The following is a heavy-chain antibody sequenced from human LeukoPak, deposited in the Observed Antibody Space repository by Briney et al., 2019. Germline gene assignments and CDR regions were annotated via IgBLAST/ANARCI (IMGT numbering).Heavy chain of an antibody. V-gene: IGHV1-8*01. CDR3: ACYGYSYGYYYGMDV. Sequence: GASVKVSCKASGYTFTSYDINWARQATGQGLEWMGWMNPNSGNTGYAQKFQGRVTMTRNTSTSTAYMELSSLRSEDTAVYYCACYGYSYGYYYGMDVWGQGTTVTVSS. CDR2: MNPNSGNT. D-gene: IGHD5-18*01. J-gene: IGHJ6*02. CDR1: GYTFTSYD.